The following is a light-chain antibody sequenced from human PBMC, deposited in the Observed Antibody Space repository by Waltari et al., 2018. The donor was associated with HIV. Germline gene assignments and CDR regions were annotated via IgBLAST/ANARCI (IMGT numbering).Light chain of an antibody. V-gene: IGLV2-23*02. CDR3: CSYAGSGLV. Sequence: QSALTQSASVSGSPGQSLPISCTGTSSDVGAYTLVSWYQQHPGEVPKLLIYEVTKRPSGVSTRFSGSKSGNTASLTISGLQAEDEADYYCCSYAGSGLVFGGGTKLTVL. J-gene: IGLJ3*02. CDR2: EVT. CDR1: SSDVGAYTL.